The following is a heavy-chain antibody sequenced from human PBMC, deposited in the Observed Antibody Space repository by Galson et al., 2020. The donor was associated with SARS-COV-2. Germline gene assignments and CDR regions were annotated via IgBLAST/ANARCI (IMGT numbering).Heavy chain of an antibody. J-gene: IGHJ4*02. CDR3: AKGGPGDSSGYYFDF. Sequence: QLGESLKISCATSGFTFRSYGMHWVRPAPGKGPEWVAVIWYDGSNKYYADSVKGRFTISRDNSKNTLYLQMNSLRAEDTAVYYCAKGGPGDSSGYYFDFWGQGTLVTVSS. CDR1: GFTFRSYG. D-gene: IGHD3-22*01. V-gene: IGHV3-33*06. CDR2: IWYDGSNK.